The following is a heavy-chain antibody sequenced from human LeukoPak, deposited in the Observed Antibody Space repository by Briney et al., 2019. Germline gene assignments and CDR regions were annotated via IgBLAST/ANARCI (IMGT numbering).Heavy chain of an antibody. CDR2: TSGSGGST. V-gene: IGHV3-23*01. CDR1: GFTFSSYA. J-gene: IGHJ5*02. D-gene: IGHD3-16*01. Sequence: GGSLRLSCAASGFTFSSYAMSWVRQAPGKGLEWVSATSGSGGSTYYADSVKGRFTISRDNSKNTLYLQMNSLRAEDTAVYYCAKVNYDYVWGSYGYNWFDPWGQGTLVTVSS. CDR3: AKVNYDYVWGSYGYNWFDP.